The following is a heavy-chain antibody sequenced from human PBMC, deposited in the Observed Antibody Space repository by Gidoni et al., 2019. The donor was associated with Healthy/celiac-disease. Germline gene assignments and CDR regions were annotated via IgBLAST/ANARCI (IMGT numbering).Heavy chain of an antibody. Sequence: EVQLLVSGGGLLQPEVSLRLSCAACGFTYSSYARNWARQAPGKGQEWGSAISGSGGSTYYEDAVKGRFTISRDNSNNTLYLQMNSMRAEDTAVYYCAKGDRGVVTAQAVFDIWGQGTMVTVSS. V-gene: IGHV3-23*01. D-gene: IGHD2-21*02. J-gene: IGHJ3*02. CDR3: AKGDRGVVTAQAVFDI. CDR1: GFTYSSYA. CDR2: ISGSGGST.